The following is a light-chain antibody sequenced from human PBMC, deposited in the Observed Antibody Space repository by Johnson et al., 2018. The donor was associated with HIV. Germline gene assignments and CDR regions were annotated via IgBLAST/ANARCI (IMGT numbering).Light chain of an antibody. Sequence: QSVLTQPPSVSAAPGQKVTISCSGSSSNIGNNYVSWYQQLPGTGPKLLIYDNSKRPSGIPDRFSGSKSGTSATLGITGLQTGDEADYYCGTWDTSLSAGGVFGSGTKVTVL. CDR2: DNS. CDR3: GTWDTSLSAGGV. CDR1: SSNIGNNY. J-gene: IGLJ1*01. V-gene: IGLV1-51*01.